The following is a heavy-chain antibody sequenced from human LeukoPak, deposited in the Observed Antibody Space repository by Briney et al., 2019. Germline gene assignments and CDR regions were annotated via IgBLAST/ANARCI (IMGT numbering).Heavy chain of an antibody. J-gene: IGHJ4*02. V-gene: IGHV4-59*01. CDR1: GGSISNYY. CDR3: ASLNNDYLFDFEN. CDR2: IYYSGRT. Sequence: SETLSLTCTVSGGSISNYYWSWIRQPPGKGLEWTGYIYYSGRTNYNPSLNSRVTISVDTSKNQFSLKLSSVTAADTAVYYCASLNNDYLFDFENWGQGTLVTVSS. D-gene: IGHD4-11*01.